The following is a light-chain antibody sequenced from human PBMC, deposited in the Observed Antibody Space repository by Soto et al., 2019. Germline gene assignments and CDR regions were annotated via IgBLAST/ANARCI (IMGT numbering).Light chain of an antibody. CDR2: EVS. CDR1: SSDVGGYNY. CDR3: SSYTSSSIVV. Sequence: QSALTQPASVSGSPGQSITISCTGTSSDVGGYNYVSWYQQHPGKAPKLMIYEVSNRPSGVSNRVSGSKSGNTASLTISGLQAEYEADYYCSSYTSSSIVVFGGGTKVTVL. J-gene: IGLJ2*01. V-gene: IGLV2-14*01.